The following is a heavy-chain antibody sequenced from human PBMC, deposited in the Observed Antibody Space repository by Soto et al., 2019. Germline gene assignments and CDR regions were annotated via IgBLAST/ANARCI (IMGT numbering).Heavy chain of an antibody. CDR1: GFTFSSYW. D-gene: IGHD3-3*01. CDR2: IKQDGSEK. CDR3: AREGRFLEWLGDYYYYYYMDV. J-gene: IGHJ6*03. Sequence: EVQLVESGGGLVQPGGSLRLSCAASGFTFSSYWMSWVRQAPGKGLEWVANIKQDGSEKYYVDSVKGRFTISRDNAKNSLYLQMNSLRAEDTAVYYCAREGRFLEWLGDYYYYYYMDVWGKGTTVTVSS. V-gene: IGHV3-7*01.